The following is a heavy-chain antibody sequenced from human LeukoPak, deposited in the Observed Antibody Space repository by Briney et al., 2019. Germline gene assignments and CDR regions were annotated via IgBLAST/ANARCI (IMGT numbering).Heavy chain of an antibody. CDR2: IYSGGST. J-gene: IGHJ4*02. V-gene: IGHV3-53*01. D-gene: IGHD2-21*01. CDR3: ARTPGYSPYSVYYFDY. CDR1: GFTVSSNY. Sequence: PGGSLRLSCVASGFTVSSNYMNGVRQAPAKGLEWVTVIYSGGSTYYADSVKGRFTISRDNSKNTLYLQMNSLRAEDTAVYYCARTPGYSPYSVYYFDYWGQGTLVTVSS.